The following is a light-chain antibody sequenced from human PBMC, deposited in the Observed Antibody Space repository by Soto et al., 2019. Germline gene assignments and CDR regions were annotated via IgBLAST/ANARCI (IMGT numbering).Light chain of an antibody. J-gene: IGLJ3*02. CDR1: SSDIGASNY. CDR3: YSYTLSTTGV. V-gene: IGLV2-14*01. Sequence: QSVLTQPASVSGSPGQSITISCSGTSSDIGASNYVSWYQQHPGKAPRLLIYEATDRPSGISSRFSASKSGNTASLTISGLQTEDEAHYYCYSYTLSTTGVFGGGTQLTVL. CDR2: EAT.